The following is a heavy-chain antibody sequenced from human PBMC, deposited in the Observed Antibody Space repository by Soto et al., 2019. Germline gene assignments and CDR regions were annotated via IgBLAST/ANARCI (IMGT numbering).Heavy chain of an antibody. D-gene: IGHD6-19*01. J-gene: IGHJ3*02. CDR2: LSSSKTYI. V-gene: IGHV3-48*02. Sequence: EVQLVESGGDLVQPGQSLRLSCAASGFSFSSYSMNWVRQAPGKGLEWISYLSSSKTYIWYADSVKGRFTISRDNANNSLSLQMNSLRDEDTAVYYCVRDSGWAFDIWGLGTMVTVSS. CDR3: VRDSGWAFDI. CDR1: GFSFSSYS.